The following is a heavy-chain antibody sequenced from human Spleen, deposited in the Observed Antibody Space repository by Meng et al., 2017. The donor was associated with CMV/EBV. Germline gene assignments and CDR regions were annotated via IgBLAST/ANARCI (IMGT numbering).Heavy chain of an antibody. V-gene: IGHV3-7*01. D-gene: IGHD2-21*01. CDR2: IKEDGGVK. CDR3: ARDVAFSAYDY. CDR1: GFSFRTSW. J-gene: IGHJ4*02. Sequence: ETLSLTCAASGFSFRTSWMTWVRQAPGKGLEWVANIKEDGGVKNYGDSVKGRFTISRDNAKSSLYLQLNSLGVEDTAVYYCARDVAFSAYDYWGQGTLVTVSS.